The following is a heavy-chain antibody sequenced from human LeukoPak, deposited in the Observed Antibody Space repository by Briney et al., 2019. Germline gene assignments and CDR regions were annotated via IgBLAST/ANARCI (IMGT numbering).Heavy chain of an antibody. V-gene: IGHV1-8*01. CDR2: MNPNSGDT. CDR3: ARGDTAMAGNFDY. CDR1: GYTFTSYD. D-gene: IGHD5-18*01. Sequence: ASVKVSCKASGYTFTSYDINWVRQATGQGLEWMGWMNPNSGDTGYAQKFQGRVTITADESTSTAYMELSSLRSEDTAVYYCARGDTAMAGNFDYWGQGTLVTVSS. J-gene: IGHJ4*02.